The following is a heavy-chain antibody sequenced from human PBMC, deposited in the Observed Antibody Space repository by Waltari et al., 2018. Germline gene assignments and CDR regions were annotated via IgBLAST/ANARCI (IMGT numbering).Heavy chain of an antibody. CDR2: IKSKTDGETT. Sequence: EVQLVESGGGLVKPGGSLRLSCAASGFTFGNAWLSWVRKAPGKGLEWVGRIKSKTDGETTDYAAPVKGRFTISGDDSKDTLYLQMNSLETEDTAVYYCTTEGSPGIGYFQHWGQGTLVTVSS. D-gene: IGHD1-26*01. J-gene: IGHJ1*01. V-gene: IGHV3-15*01. CDR3: TTEGSPGIGYFQH. CDR1: GFTFGNAW.